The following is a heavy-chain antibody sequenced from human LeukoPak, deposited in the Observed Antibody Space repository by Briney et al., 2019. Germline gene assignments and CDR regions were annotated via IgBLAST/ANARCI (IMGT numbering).Heavy chain of an antibody. Sequence: PGGPLRLSCAASGFTFSGSAMHWVRQASGKGLEWVGRIRSKANSYATAYAASVKGRFTISRDDSKNTAYLQMNSLKTEDTAVYYCTSRPKYYYYMDVWGKGTTVTVSS. J-gene: IGHJ6*03. CDR1: GFTFSGSA. CDR2: IRSKANSYAT. V-gene: IGHV3-73*01. CDR3: TSRPKYYYYMDV.